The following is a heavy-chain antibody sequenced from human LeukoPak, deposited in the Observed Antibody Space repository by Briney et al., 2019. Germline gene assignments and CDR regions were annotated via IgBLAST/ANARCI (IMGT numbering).Heavy chain of an antibody. D-gene: IGHD4/OR15-4a*01. V-gene: IGHV4-61*02. CDR3: ARLSGRDYYFDY. CDR1: GGSFSSGSYS. CDR2: VYTSGSI. J-gene: IGHJ4*02. Sequence: SETLSLTCTVSGGSFSSGSYSWSWIRQPAGKGLEWVGRVYTSGSINYNPSLKSRVTISVDTSKNQFSLKLSSVTAADTAVYYCARLSGRDYYFDYWGQGTLVTVSS.